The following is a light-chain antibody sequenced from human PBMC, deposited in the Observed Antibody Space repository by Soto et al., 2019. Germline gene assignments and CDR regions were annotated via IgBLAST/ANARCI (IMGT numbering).Light chain of an antibody. Sequence: EIVMTQSPATLSVSPGERATLSCRSSQSVNRNLAWYQQKPGQTPMLLIYDTSSKATGIPARFSGSGSGTDFTLTISSLQSEDFAVYYCQQYNNWPLTFGGGTNVEIK. V-gene: IGKV3-15*01. CDR3: QQYNNWPLT. CDR2: DTS. J-gene: IGKJ4*01. CDR1: QSVNRN.